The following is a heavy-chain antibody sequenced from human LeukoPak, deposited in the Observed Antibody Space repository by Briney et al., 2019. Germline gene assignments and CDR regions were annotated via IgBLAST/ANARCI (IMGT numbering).Heavy chain of an antibody. D-gene: IGHD3-10*01. J-gene: IGHJ4*02. V-gene: IGHV1-18*01. CDR1: GYTFTSYG. CDR3: ARDMITMVRGVIVFDY. CDR2: ISAYNGNT. Sequence: GASVKVSCKTSGYTFTSYGISWVRQAPGQGLEWMGWISAYNGNTNYAQKLQGRVTMTTDTSTSTAYMELRSLRSDDTAVYYCARDMITMVRGVIVFDYWGQGTLVTVS.